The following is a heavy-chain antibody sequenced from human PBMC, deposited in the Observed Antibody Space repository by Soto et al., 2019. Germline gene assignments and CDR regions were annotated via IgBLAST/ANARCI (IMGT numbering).Heavy chain of an antibody. CDR1: GYTFTYYG. V-gene: IGHV1-18*01. J-gene: IGHJ5*02. Sequence: ASVKVSCKASGYTFTYYGISWVRQAPGQGLEWMGWISAYNGNTDYAQNRQGRVTMTTDTSTSTVYMELRSLTFDDTAVYYCARGGHKFLPPYNWFDPWGQGTLVTVSS. CDR2: ISAYNGNT. CDR3: ARGGHKFLPPYNWFDP. D-gene: IGHD2-21*01.